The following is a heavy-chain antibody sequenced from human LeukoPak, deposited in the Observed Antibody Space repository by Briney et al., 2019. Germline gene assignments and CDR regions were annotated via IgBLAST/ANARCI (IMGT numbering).Heavy chain of an antibody. Sequence: GGSLRVSCAASGFTFSSYAMSWVRQAPGKGLEWVSAISGSGGSTYYADSVKGRFTISRDNSKNTLYLQMNSLRAEDTAVYYCAKDSSGWPTEYFDYWGQGTLVTVSS. CDR3: AKDSSGWPTEYFDY. J-gene: IGHJ4*02. D-gene: IGHD6-19*01. CDR2: ISGSGGST. CDR1: GFTFSSYA. V-gene: IGHV3-23*01.